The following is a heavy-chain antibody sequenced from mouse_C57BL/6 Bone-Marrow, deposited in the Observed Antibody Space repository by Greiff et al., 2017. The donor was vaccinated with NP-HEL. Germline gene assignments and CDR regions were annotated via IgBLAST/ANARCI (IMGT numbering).Heavy chain of an antibody. D-gene: IGHD2-3*01. V-gene: IGHV7-1*01. CDR2: SRNKANDYTT. CDR3: AREDDGYYYYAMDY. Sequence: EVMLVESGGGLVQSGRSLRLSCATSGFTFSDFYMEWVRQAPGKGLEWIAASRNKANDYTTEYSASVKGRFIVSRDTSQSILYLQMNALRAEDTAIYYCAREDDGYYYYAMDYWGQGTSVTVSS. CDR1: GFTFSDFY. J-gene: IGHJ4*01.